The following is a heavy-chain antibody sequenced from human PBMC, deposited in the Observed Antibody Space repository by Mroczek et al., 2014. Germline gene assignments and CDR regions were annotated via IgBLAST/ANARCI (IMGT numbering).Heavy chain of an antibody. CDR3: AKSSWVVAARYFQH. D-gene: IGHD2-15*01. Sequence: ESGGGLVQPGRSLRLSCAASGFTFDDYAMHWVRQAPGKGLEWVSGISWNSGSIGYADSVKGRFTISRDNAKNSLYLQMNSLRAEDTALYYCAKSSWVVAARYFQHWGQGTLVTVSS. CDR1: GFTFDDYA. J-gene: IGHJ1*01. CDR2: ISWNSGSI. V-gene: IGHV3-9*01.